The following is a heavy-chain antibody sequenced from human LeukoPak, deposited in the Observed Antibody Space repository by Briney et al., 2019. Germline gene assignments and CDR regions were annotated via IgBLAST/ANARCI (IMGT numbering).Heavy chain of an antibody. D-gene: IGHD1-26*01. CDR3: XXEGIVGANFDY. CDR1: GGSISSGGYS. J-gene: IGHJ4*02. Sequence: PSQTLSLTCAVSGGSISSGGYSWSWIRQPPGKGLEWIGYIYHSGSTNYNPSLKSRVTISVDKSKNRFSLKLSSVTAADTAVYYXXXEGIVGANFDYWGQGTLVTVSS. V-gene: IGHV4-30-2*01. CDR2: IYHSGST.